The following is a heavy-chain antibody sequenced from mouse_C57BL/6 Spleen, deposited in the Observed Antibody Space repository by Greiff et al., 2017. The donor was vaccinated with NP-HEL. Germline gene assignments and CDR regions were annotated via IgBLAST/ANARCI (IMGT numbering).Heavy chain of an antibody. V-gene: IGHV1-80*01. D-gene: IGHD4-1*01. CDR2: IYPGDGDT. CDR3: ARSKLTGYFDY. CDR1: GYAFSSYW. Sequence: VKLVESGAELVKPGASVKISCKASGYAFSSYWMNWVKQRPGKGLEWIGQIYPGDGDTNYNGKFKGKATLTADKSSSTAYMQLSSLTSEDSAVYFCARSKLTGYFDYWGQGTTLTVSS. J-gene: IGHJ2*01.